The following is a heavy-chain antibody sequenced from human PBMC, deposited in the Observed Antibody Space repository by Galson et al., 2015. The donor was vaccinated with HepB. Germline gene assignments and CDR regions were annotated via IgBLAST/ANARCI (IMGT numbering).Heavy chain of an antibody. CDR2: LSGSGDDT. CDR1: GFTFRNYS. CDR3: ARGRQLDP. D-gene: IGHD3-16*01. Sequence: SVRLSCAASGFTFRNYSMSWFRQAPGKELEWVLVLSGSGDDTHYSDFVKGRVIISKDKSKNTLNLQMDSLRAEDTAVYYCARGRQLDPWGQGTLVTVSS. J-gene: IGHJ5*02. V-gene: IGHV3-23*01.